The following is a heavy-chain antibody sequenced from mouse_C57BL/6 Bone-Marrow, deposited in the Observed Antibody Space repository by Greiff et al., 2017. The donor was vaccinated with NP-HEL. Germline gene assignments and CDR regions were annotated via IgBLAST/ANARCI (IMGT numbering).Heavy chain of an antibody. CDR2: IDPSDSYT. J-gene: IGHJ3*01. CDR3: ANPAFYYDYDWFAY. V-gene: IGHV1-69*01. CDR1: GYTFTSYW. D-gene: IGHD2-4*01. Sequence: VQLQQPGAELVMPGASVKLSCKASGYTFTSYWMHWVKQRPGQGLEWIGEIDPSDSYTNYNQKFKGKSTLTVDKSSSTAYLQLSSLTSEDSAFYYSANPAFYYDYDWFAYWGRGTLVTVSA.